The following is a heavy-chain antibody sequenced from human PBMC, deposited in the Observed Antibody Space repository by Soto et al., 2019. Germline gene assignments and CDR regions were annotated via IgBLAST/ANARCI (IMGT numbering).Heavy chain of an antibody. Sequence: EVQLVESGGGLIKPGGSLRLSCAASGFSFNNAWMSWVRQAPGKGLQWVGRIKSKTAGETTDYAAPVKGRFTISRDDSENTLYLQMNSLQTDDTAVYYCAREGGHTLGDFEIWGQGTMVTVSS. CDR2: IKSKTAGETT. CDR1: GFSFNNAW. CDR3: AREGGHTLGDFEI. V-gene: IGHV3-15*01. D-gene: IGHD3-10*01. J-gene: IGHJ3*02.